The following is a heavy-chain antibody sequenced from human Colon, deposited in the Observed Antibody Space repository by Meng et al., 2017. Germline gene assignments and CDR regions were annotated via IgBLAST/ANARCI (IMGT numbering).Heavy chain of an antibody. V-gene: IGHV3-66*01. Sequence: EVQLVESGGGLVQPGGSLRLSCAASGFSVSNNYMGWVRQAPGKGLEWVSVLYGDGRTYFADAVKGRFVISRDNSQNTLYLQMSRLGGEDTAVYYCARSLLPDYFQDWGQGTLVTASS. CDR1: GFSVSNNY. J-gene: IGHJ1*01. CDR3: ARSLLPDYFQD. D-gene: IGHD3-16*01. CDR2: LYGDGRT.